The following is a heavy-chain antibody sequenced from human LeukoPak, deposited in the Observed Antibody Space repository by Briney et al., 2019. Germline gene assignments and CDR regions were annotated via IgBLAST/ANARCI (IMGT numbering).Heavy chain of an antibody. J-gene: IGHJ4*02. CDR1: GGSISSYY. Sequence: SETLSLTCTVSGGSISSYYWSWIRQPAGKGLEWIGRIDTSGSTNYNPSLKSRVTMSVDTSKNQFSLKLSSVTAADTAVYYCAREDYYGSSGYYSFDYWGQGTLVTVSS. D-gene: IGHD3-22*01. CDR2: IDTSGST. V-gene: IGHV4-4*07. CDR3: AREDYYGSSGYYSFDY.